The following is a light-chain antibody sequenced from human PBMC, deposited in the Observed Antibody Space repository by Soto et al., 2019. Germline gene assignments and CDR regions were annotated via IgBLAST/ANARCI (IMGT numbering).Light chain of an antibody. J-gene: IGLJ1*01. CDR2: DVS. V-gene: IGLV2-14*01. CDR1: SSDVGVYNY. CDR3: SSYTSGFYV. Sequence: QSALTQPASVSGSPGQSITISCTGTSSDVGVYNYVSWYQQHPGKAPKLMIDDVSDRPSGVSNRFSGSKSGNTAYLTISGLEAEDEAEYYCSSYTSGFYVFGAGTKITVL.